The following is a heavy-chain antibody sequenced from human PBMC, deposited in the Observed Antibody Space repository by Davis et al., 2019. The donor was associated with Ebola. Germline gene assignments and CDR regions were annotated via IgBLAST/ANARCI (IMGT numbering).Heavy chain of an antibody. J-gene: IGHJ3*02. CDR1: GGSISSYY. V-gene: IGHV4-59*08. D-gene: IGHD1-26*01. CDR2: IYYSGST. CDR3: ARHPLGARDAFDI. Sequence: SETLSLTCTVSGGSISSYYWSWIRQPPGKGLEWIGYIYYSGSTNYNPSLKSRVTISVDTSKNQFSLKLSSVTAADTAVYYCARHPLGARDAFDIWGQGTMVTVSS.